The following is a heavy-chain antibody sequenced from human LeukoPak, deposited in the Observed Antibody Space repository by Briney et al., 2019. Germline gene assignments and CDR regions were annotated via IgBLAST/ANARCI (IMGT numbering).Heavy chain of an antibody. J-gene: IGHJ4*02. CDR1: GYTLSNHA. V-gene: IGHV1-18*04. CDR2: ISADNGNT. CDR3: ARDVSQSVTLPDY. D-gene: IGHD3-16*01. Sequence: EASVNVSCKGSGYTLSNHAFSWVRQAPGQGLEWMGWISADNGNTNHAQKFQGRVTMTRDTSTSTVYMELSSLRSEDTAVYYCARDVSQSVTLPDYWGQGTLVTVSS.